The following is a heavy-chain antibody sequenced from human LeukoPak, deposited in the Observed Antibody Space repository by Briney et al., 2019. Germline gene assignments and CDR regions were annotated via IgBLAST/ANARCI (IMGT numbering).Heavy chain of an antibody. CDR2: IDWHGSTT. CDR1: GFTFDDCT. V-gene: IGHV3-43*01. D-gene: IGHD6-13*01. CDR3: AKESEVTAAFDY. Sequence: GGSLRLSCAASGFTFDDCTMHWVRQVPGKGLEWVSLIDWHGSTTYYADSVKGRSTISRDNSKNSLYLQMNSLRTEDTALYYCAKESEVTAAFDYWGQGTLSPSPQ. J-gene: IGHJ4*02.